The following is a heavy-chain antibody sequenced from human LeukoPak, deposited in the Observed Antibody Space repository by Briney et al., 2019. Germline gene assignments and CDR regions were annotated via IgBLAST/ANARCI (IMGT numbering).Heavy chain of an antibody. Sequence: SETLSLTCTVSGGSISGYYWTWIRQPPGKGLEWIGYIYYSGNTNYNPSLKSRVTISVDTSKNQFSLRLSSVTAADTAVYYCARHVPEMATITGAFDIWGQGTMVTVSS. V-gene: IGHV4-59*08. CDR1: GGSISGYY. D-gene: IGHD5-12*01. CDR2: IYYSGNT. CDR3: ARHVPEMATITGAFDI. J-gene: IGHJ3*02.